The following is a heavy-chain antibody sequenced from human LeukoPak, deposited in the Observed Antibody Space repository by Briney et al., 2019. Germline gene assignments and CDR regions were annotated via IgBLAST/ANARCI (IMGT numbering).Heavy chain of an antibody. D-gene: IGHD3-10*01. CDR3: AKEYDSGGYGAYFDY. V-gene: IGHV3-30*18. CDR1: KFTFSNYG. J-gene: IGHJ4*02. Sequence: GRSLRLSCTASKFTFSNYGMQWVRQAPGKGLEWVAVISFDGRTKYYADSVKGRFTLSRDNPRNTLDLQMNSLGPEDTAVYYCAKEYDSGGYGAYFDYWGRGTLVTVSS. CDR2: ISFDGRTK.